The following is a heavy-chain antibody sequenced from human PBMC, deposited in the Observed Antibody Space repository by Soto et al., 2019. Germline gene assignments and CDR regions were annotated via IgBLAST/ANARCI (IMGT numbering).Heavy chain of an antibody. J-gene: IGHJ6*02. CDR3: ARDHIVAAYYYYGMDV. Sequence: QVQLVESGGGVVQPGRSLRLSCAASGFTFSSYAMHWVRQAPGKWLGWVAVISYDGSNKYYADSVKGRFTISRDNSKNTLYLQMNSLRAEDTAVYYCARDHIVAAYYYYGMDVWGQGTTVTVSS. V-gene: IGHV3-30-3*01. D-gene: IGHD5-12*01. CDR1: GFTFSSYA. CDR2: ISYDGSNK.